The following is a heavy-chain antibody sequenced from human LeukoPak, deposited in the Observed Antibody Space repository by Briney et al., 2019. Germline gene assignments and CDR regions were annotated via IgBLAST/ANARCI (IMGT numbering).Heavy chain of an antibody. CDR2: ISSNSNYI. V-gene: IGHV3-21*01. CDR3: ARASLGAGYRFDY. Sequence: GSLRLSCAASGFTFNTYSMNWVRQAPGKGLEWVPSISSNSNYISYADSVKGRFTISRDNAKNSLYLQVNSLRAEDTAVYYCARASLGAGYRFDYWGQGTLVTVSS. D-gene: IGHD5-18*01. CDR1: GFTFNTYS. J-gene: IGHJ4*02.